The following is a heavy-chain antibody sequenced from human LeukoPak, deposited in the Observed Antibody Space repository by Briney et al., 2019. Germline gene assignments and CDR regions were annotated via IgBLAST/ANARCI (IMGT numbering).Heavy chain of an antibody. CDR3: VRVREVREVEFDP. J-gene: IGHJ5*02. V-gene: IGHV1-2*06. CDR1: GYTFTDYY. D-gene: IGHD3-10*01. CDR2: INPDTSGI. Sequence: ASVKVSCKASGYTFTDYYIHWVRQAPGQGLEWMGRINPDTSGINYAQNFQGRVTMTTDTSITTAYMELSTLRSDDTAVYYCVRVREVREVEFDPWGQEPWSPSPQ.